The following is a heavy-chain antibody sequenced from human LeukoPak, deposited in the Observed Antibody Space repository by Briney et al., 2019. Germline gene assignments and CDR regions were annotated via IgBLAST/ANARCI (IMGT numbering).Heavy chain of an antibody. CDR2: ISGYNDDT. V-gene: IGHV1-18*04. Sequence: ASVKVSCKASGYTFTSYYMHWVRQAPGQGLERMGWISGYNDDTYYAQNLQGRVTMTTDTSTSTAYMELRSLTSDDTALYYCARDTARTTTAGGPDYWGQGTLVTVSS. D-gene: IGHD6-13*01. J-gene: IGHJ4*02. CDR3: ARDTARTTTAGGPDY. CDR1: GYTFTSYY.